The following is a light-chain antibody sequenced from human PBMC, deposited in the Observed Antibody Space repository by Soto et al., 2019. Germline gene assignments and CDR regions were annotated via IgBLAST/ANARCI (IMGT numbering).Light chain of an antibody. J-gene: IGKJ5*01. CDR1: QSVSSK. CDR3: QQRRSWQVT. CDR2: DAS. Sequence: EDVLTLSPGTLSLYKKERATLSCRASQSVSSKLAWYQQKPGQAPRLLIYDASKRATGIPARFSGSGSGTNFTLTISCLEPEDFAVYYCQQRRSWQVTFGQVTRLEIK. V-gene: IGKV3D-11*02.